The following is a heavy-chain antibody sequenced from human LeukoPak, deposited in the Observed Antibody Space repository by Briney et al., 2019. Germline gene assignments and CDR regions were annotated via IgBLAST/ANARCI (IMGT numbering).Heavy chain of an antibody. D-gene: IGHD2-2*01. V-gene: IGHV3-74*01. Sequence: PGGSLRLSCAASGFTFSSYWMHWVRQAPGKGLVWVSRINTDGSSTSYADSVKGRFTISRDNAKNTLYLQMNSLRAEDTAVYYCAKDRIVVVPAARVPLGYWGQGTLVTVSS. CDR3: AKDRIVVVPAARVPLGY. CDR2: INTDGSST. J-gene: IGHJ4*02. CDR1: GFTFSSYW.